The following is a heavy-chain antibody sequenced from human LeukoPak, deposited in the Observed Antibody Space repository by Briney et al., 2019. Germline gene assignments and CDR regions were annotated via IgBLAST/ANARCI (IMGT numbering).Heavy chain of an antibody. V-gene: IGHV3-30*03. J-gene: IGHJ6*03. D-gene: IGHD3-3*01. CDR2: ISYDGSKK. Sequence: PGGSLRLSCAASGFTFSSYSMNWVRQAPGKGLEWVEGISYDGSKKYYADSVKGRVTISRDNSKNTLYLQMNSLRAEDTAVYYCAREVLRPYYYYMDVWGKGTTVTVSS. CDR1: GFTFSSYS. CDR3: AREVLRPYYYYMDV.